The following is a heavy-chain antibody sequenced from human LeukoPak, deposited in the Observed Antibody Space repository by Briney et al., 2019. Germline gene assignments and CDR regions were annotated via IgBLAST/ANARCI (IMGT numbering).Heavy chain of an antibody. CDR2: ISGSGGST. Sequence: PGGSLRLSCAASGFTFSSYSMNWVRQAPGKGLEWVSAISGSGGSTYYADSVKGRFTISRDNSKNTLYLQMNSLRAEDTAVYYCAKDIVVVPAAIMPLDYWGQGTLVTVSS. CDR3: AKDIVVVPAAIMPLDY. D-gene: IGHD2-2*01. J-gene: IGHJ4*02. CDR1: GFTFSSYS. V-gene: IGHV3-23*01.